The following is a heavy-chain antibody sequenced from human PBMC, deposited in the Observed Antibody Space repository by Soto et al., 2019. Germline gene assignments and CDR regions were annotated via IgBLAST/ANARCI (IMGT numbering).Heavy chain of an antibody. J-gene: IGHJ6*02. CDR1: GFTFSSYD. D-gene: IGHD6-19*01. V-gene: IGHV3-13*04. CDR2: IGTAGDT. CDR3: ARAQSSGGWTRYFYYGRDV. Sequence: GSLRLSCAASGFTFSSYDMHWVRQATGKGLEWVSAIGTAGDTYYPGSVKGRFTISRENAKNSLYLQMNSLRAGDTAVYYCARAQSSGGWTRYFYYGRDVWGQGTTVTVSS.